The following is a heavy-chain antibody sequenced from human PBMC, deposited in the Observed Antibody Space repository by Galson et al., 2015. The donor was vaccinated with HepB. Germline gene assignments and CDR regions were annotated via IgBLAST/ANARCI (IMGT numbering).Heavy chain of an antibody. CDR1: GDSVSSTSAA. J-gene: IGHJ5*02. D-gene: IGHD1/OR15-1a*01. V-gene: IGHV6-1*01. Sequence: CAISGDSVSSTSAAWNWVRQSPSRGLEWLGRTYYRSKWYNDYAVSVKSRITINPDTSKNQFSLQLNSVTPEDTAVYYCAREDSITGTGWFDPWGQGTLVTVSS. CDR2: TYYRSKWYN. CDR3: AREDSITGTGWFDP.